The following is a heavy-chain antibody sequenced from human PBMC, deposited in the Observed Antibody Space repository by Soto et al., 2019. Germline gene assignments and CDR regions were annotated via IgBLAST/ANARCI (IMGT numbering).Heavy chain of an antibody. D-gene: IGHD3-3*01. CDR2: VYHTGRT. CDR1: GGAFKSGSYS. J-gene: IGHJ4*02. Sequence: QVQLQESGPGLVKPSETLSLTCTVSGGAFKSGSYSLSLIRQPPGKGLEWIGDVYHTGRTSYNPSLKSRVSISMDTSKNQFSLNLDSVTAADTAVYFCARDFAYFDSWGQGTLVTVSS. V-gene: IGHV4-61*01. CDR3: ARDFAYFDS.